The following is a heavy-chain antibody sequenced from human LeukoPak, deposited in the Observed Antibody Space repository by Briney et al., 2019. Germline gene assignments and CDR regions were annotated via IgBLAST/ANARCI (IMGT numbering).Heavy chain of an antibody. CDR1: GFTFSNAW. CDR3: TTVGRVVPAAKDY. J-gene: IGHJ4*02. D-gene: IGHD2-2*01. Sequence: GGTLRLSCAASGFTFSNAWMSGVRQPPGKGLEWGGRIKSKTDGGTTDYAAPVKGRFTISRDDSKNTLYMQMNSLKTEDTAVYYCTTVGRVVPAAKDYWGQGTLVTVSS. V-gene: IGHV3-15*01. CDR2: IKSKTDGGTT.